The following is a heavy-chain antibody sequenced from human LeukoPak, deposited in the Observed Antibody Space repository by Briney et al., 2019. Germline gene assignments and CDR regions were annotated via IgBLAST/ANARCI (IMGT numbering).Heavy chain of an antibody. D-gene: IGHD6-25*01. CDR3: VREARTRSGWPYFDS. J-gene: IGHJ4*02. CDR2: IYHSGTT. Sequence: PSGTLSLTCAVSGDSINTNSWWSWVRPPPGKGLEWIGEIYHSGTTKYNPSLMSRVTMSTDKSQNEFSLKLSSVTAADTAVYYCVREARTRSGWPYFDSWGQGTLVTVSP. CDR1: GDSINTNSW. V-gene: IGHV4-4*02.